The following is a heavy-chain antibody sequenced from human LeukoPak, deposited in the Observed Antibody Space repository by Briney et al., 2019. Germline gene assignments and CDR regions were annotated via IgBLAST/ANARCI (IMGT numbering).Heavy chain of an antibody. D-gene: IGHD6-19*01. V-gene: IGHV4-39*07. CDR3: ARALYSSGWPSFDY. Sequence: PSETLSLTCTVSGGSISSSSYYWGWIRQPPGKGLEWIGSIYYSGSTYYNPSLKSRVTISVDTSKNQFSLKLSSVTAADTAVYYCARALYSSGWPSFDYWGQGTLITVSS. J-gene: IGHJ4*02. CDR2: IYYSGST. CDR1: GGSISSSSYY.